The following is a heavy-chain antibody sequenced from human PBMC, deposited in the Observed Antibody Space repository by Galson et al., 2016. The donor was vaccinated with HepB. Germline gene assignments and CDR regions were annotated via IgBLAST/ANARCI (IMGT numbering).Heavy chain of an antibody. J-gene: IGHJ6*04. CDR3: ARVAYGGLTGYYGMDV. V-gene: IGHV4-30-4*01. Sequence: TLSLTCTVSGGSIRSGGFYWSWIRQPPGKGLEWIGYIDYSGSTYYNPSLTSRIIISVDTSKNQFSMKLTSVTAADTAVYYCARVAYGGLTGYYGMDVWGKGTTVTVSS. CDR1: GGSIRSGGFY. CDR2: IDYSGST. D-gene: IGHD1-26*01.